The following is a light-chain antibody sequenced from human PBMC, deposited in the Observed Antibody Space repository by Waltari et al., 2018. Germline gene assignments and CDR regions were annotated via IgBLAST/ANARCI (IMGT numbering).Light chain of an antibody. Sequence: QSALTQPASVSGSPGQSITISCTGTSSDVGGYNSVSWYQDHPGPAPKVIIYGGSDRPSGIAERFSGAKSGNTASLTISGLQAEDEADYYCSSQSSDNVVLFGGGTKLTVL. V-gene: IGLV2-14*03. J-gene: IGLJ2*01. CDR1: SSDVGGYNS. CDR3: SSQSSDNVVL. CDR2: GGS.